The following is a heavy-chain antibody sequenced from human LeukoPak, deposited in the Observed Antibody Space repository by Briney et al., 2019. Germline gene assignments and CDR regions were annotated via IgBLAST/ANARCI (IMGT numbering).Heavy chain of an antibody. V-gene: IGHV4-61*02. D-gene: IGHD2-21*01. J-gene: IGHJ4*02. Sequence: SETLSLTCTVSGGSISSGSYYWSWIRQPAGKGLEWIGRIYTSGSTNYNPSLKSRVTISVDTSKNQFSLKLSSVTAADTAVYYCARGRTGFLDYWGQGTLVTVSS. CDR2: IYTSGST. CDR3: ARGRTGFLDY. CDR1: GGSISSGSYY.